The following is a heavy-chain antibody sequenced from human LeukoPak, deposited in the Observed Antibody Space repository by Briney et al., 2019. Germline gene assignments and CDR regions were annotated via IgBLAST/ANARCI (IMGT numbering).Heavy chain of an antibody. Sequence: PSETLSLTCAVYGGSFSGYYWSWIRQPPGKGLEWIGEINHSGSTNYNPSLKSRVTISVDTSKNQFSLKLSSVTAADTAVYYCARGSRGYRYGTRRSRFDYWGQGTLVTVSS. CDR3: ARGSRGYRYGTRRSRFDY. V-gene: IGHV4-34*01. CDR2: INHSGST. CDR1: GGSFSGYY. J-gene: IGHJ4*02. D-gene: IGHD5-18*01.